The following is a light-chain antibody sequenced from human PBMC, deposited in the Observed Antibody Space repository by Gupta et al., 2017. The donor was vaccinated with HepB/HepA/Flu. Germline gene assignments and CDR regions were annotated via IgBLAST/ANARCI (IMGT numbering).Light chain of an antibody. CDR2: GAS. V-gene: IGKV3-15*01. J-gene: IGKJ2*04. Sequence: EIVMPQSPATLSVSPGERATLSCRASQSVSSNLAWYQQKPGLAPRLLIYGASTRATGIPARFSGSGSGTEFTLTISSLQSEDFAVYYCQQDNNWPRSFGQGTKLEIK. CDR3: QQDNNWPRS. CDR1: QSVSSN.